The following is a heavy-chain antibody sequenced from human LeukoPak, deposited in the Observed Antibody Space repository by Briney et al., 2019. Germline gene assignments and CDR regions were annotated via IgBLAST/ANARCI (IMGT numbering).Heavy chain of an antibody. CDR3: FGIF. J-gene: IGHJ4*02. Sequence: PGGSLRLSCAASGCTFSTYWINWARQAPGKGLEWVGNINPDGSETYNVDSVKGGFIISRDNAKNSLYLQMNSLKTEDTAVYYCFGIFWGQGTLVTVSS. D-gene: IGHD1-14*01. CDR2: INPDGSET. V-gene: IGHV3-7*01. CDR1: GCTFSTYW.